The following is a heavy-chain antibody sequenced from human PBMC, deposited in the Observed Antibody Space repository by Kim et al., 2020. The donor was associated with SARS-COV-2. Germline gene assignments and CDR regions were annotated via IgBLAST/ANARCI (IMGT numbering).Heavy chain of an antibody. Sequence: ASVKVSCKASGYTFTSYYMHWARQAPGQGLEWLGVINPSGGTTTYAQNFQGRITLTRDTSTSTVYMELSSLRSEDTAVYYCGREYSAGFVAYWGQRTLVIVSP. V-gene: IGHV1-46*01. CDR3: GREYSAGFVAY. J-gene: IGHJ4*02. D-gene: IGHD2-15*01. CDR1: GYTFTSYY. CDR2: INPSGGTT.